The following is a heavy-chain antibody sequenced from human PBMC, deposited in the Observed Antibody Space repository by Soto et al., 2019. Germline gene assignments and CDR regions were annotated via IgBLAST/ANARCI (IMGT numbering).Heavy chain of an antibody. V-gene: IGHV4-34*01. J-gene: IGHJ6*03. CDR3: AREGSSSGGQTNHYYYYMDV. D-gene: IGHD6-6*01. CDR2: INHSGST. Sequence: SETLSLTCAVYGGSFSGYYWSWIRQPPGKGLEWIGEINHSGSTNYNPSLKSRVTISVDTSKNQFSLKLSSVTAADTAVYYCAREGSSSGGQTNHYYYYMDVWGKGTTVTVSS. CDR1: GGSFSGYY.